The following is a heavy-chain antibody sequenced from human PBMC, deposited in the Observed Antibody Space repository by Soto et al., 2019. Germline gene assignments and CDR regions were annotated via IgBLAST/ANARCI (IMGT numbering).Heavy chain of an antibody. CDR2: IYYSGST. CDR1: GGSISSSSYY. V-gene: IGHV4-39*01. D-gene: IGHD2-15*01. J-gene: IGHJ4*02. Sequence: PSETLSLTCTVSGGSISSSSYYWGWIRQPPGKGLEWIGSIYYSGSTYYNPSLKSRVTISVDTSKNQFSLKLSSVTAADTAVYYCQSIGCSGGSCHEVFDYWGQGTLVTVSS. CDR3: QSIGCSGGSCHEVFDY.